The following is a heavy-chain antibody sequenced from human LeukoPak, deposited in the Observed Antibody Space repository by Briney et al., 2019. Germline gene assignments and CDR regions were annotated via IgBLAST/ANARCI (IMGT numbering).Heavy chain of an antibody. CDR3: AREVWQQLVRVIDY. J-gene: IGHJ4*02. CDR1: GGSISSYY. Sequence: PSETLSLTCTVSGGSISSYYWSWIRQPPGKGLEWIGYIYTSGSTNYNPSLKSRVTISVDTSKNQFSLKLSSVTAADTAVYYCAREVWQQLVRVIDYWGQGTLVTVSS. V-gene: IGHV4-4*09. CDR2: IYTSGST. D-gene: IGHD6-13*01.